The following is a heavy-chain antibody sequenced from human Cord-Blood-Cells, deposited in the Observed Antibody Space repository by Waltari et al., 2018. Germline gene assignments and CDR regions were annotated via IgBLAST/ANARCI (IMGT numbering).Heavy chain of an antibody. CDR2: IHPNSGGT. CDR1: GYTFTGYY. D-gene: IGHD1-26*01. CDR3: ANIAGAWYLHAFGI. Sequence: QVQLVQSGAEVKKPGASVQVSCKASGYTFTGYYMHWVRQAPGQGLEWMGWIHPNSGGTNYGKKFQGRGNMNREQFHSKGYIGVSRLRSDEQGVVFWANIAGAWYLHAFGIWGQGTMVTVSS. J-gene: IGHJ3*02. V-gene: IGHV1-2*02.